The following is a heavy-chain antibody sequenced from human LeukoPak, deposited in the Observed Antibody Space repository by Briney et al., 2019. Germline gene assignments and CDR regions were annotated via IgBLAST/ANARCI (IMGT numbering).Heavy chain of an antibody. CDR1: GFTFSSYA. CDR3: AKAVYDSSGYPSDY. V-gene: IGHV3-23*01. CDR2: ISGSGGST. J-gene: IGHJ4*02. D-gene: IGHD3-22*01. Sequence: GGSLRLSCAASGFTFSSYAMSWVRQAPGKGLEWVSAISGSGGSTYYADSVKGRFTISRDNSKNTLYLQMNSLRAEDTAVYYSAKAVYDSSGYPSDYWGQGTLVTVSS.